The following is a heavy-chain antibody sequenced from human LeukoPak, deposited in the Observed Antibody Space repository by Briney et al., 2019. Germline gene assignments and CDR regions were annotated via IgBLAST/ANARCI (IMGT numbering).Heavy chain of an antibody. J-gene: IGHJ4*02. V-gene: IGHV3-53*01. D-gene: IGHD6-13*01. Sequence: PGGSLRLSCAASGFTVSSNFMNWVRQAPGKGLEWVSDYADSVKGRFTISRDNSKNTLYLQMNSLRAEDTAVYYCARERSSSWFVFDYWGQGALVTVSS. CDR3: ARERSSSWFVFDY. CDR1: GFTVSSNF.